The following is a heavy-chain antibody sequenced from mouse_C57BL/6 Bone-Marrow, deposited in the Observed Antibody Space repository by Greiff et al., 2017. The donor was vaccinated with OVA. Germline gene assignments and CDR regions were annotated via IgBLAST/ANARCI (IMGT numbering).Heavy chain of an antibody. CDR1: GFTFSSYA. CDR2: ISSGGDYI. CDR3: TRGIYYYGSSLYFDY. J-gene: IGHJ2*01. D-gene: IGHD1-1*01. V-gene: IGHV5-9-1*02. Sequence: EVKLVESGEGLVKPVGSLKLSCAASGFTFSSYAMSWVRQTPEKRLEWVAYISSGGDYIYYADTVKGRFTISRDNARNTLYLQMSSLKSEDTAMYYCTRGIYYYGSSLYFDYWGQGTTLTVSS.